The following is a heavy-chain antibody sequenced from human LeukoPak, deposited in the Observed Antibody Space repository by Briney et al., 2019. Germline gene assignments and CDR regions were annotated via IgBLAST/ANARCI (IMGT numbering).Heavy chain of an antibody. CDR3: ARGAGYSSGWLLDY. V-gene: IGHV1-69*04. CDR1: GGTFSSYA. Sequence: ASVKVSCKASGGTFSSYAISWVRQAPGQGLEWMERIIPIFGIANYAQKFQGRVTITADKSTSTAYMELSSLRSEDTAVYYCARGAGYSSGWLLDYWGQGTLVTVSS. J-gene: IGHJ4*02. CDR2: IIPIFGIA. D-gene: IGHD6-19*01.